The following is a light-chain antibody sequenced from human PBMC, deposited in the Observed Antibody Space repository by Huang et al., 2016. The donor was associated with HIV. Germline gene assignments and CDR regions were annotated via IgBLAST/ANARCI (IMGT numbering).Light chain of an antibody. Sequence: EIVMTQSPAALSVSPGERATLSCRASQSVSSNLAWYQQEPGQAPRLLIYGASTRAPGIPARFSGSGSGTEFTLTISSLQSEDFAVYYCQQYSDWPLTFGGGTKVEIK. V-gene: IGKV3-15*01. CDR3: QQYSDWPLT. J-gene: IGKJ4*01. CDR1: QSVSSN. CDR2: GAS.